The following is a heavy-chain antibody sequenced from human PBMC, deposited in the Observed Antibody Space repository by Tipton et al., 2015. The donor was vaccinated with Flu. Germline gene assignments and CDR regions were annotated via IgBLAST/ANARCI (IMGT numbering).Heavy chain of an antibody. D-gene: IGHD1-26*01. Sequence: QLVQSGGGVVQPGRSLRLSCAASGFTFSSYGMHWVRQAPGKGLEWVAVIWYDGSNKYYADSVKGRFTISRDNSKNTLYLQMNSLRAEDTAVYYCARDQAGAPYYYYYGMDVWGQGTTVTVS. CDR2: IWYDGSNK. CDR1: GFTFSSYG. V-gene: IGHV3-33*01. J-gene: IGHJ6*02. CDR3: ARDQAGAPYYYYYGMDV.